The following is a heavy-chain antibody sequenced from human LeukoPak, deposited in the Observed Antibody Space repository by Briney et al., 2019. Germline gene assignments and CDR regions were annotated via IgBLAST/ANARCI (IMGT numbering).Heavy chain of an antibody. CDR3: AKAPQDIVVVVAAPDFYYMDV. J-gene: IGHJ6*03. CDR2: ISGSGGST. V-gene: IGHV3-23*01. Sequence: PGGSLRLSCAASGFTFSGYAMSWVRQAPGKGLEWVSAISGSGGSTYYADSVKGRFTISRDNSKNTLYLQMNSLRAEDTAVYYCAKAPQDIVVVVAAPDFYYMDVWGKGTTVTVSS. D-gene: IGHD2-15*01. CDR1: GFTFSGYA.